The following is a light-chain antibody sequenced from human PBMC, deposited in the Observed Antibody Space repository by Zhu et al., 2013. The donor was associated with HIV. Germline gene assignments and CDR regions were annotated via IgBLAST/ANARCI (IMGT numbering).Light chain of an antibody. CDR2: EVN. CDR3: DSYSSYNNFRV. J-gene: IGLJ3*02. V-gene: IGLV2-8*01. Sequence: QSALTQPPSASGSPGQSVTISCTGTSSDVGGYNYVSWYQQHPGKAPKLMIYEVNKRPSGVPDRFSGSKSGNMASLTVSGLQADDEADYYCDSYSSYNNFRVFGGGTKLTVL. CDR1: SSDVGGYNY.